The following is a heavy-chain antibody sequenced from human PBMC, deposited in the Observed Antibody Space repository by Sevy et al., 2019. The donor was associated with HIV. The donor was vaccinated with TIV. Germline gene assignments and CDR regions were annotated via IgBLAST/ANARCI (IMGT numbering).Heavy chain of an antibody. V-gene: IGHV4-4*07. CDR3: ARDIGSSWYDAFDI. CDR1: GGSISSYY. Sequence: SETRSLTCTVSGGSISSYYWSWIRQPAGKGLEWIGRIYTSWSTNYNPSLKSRVTMSVDTSKNQFSLKLSSVTAADTAVYYCARDIGSSWYDAFDIWGQGTMVTVSS. CDR2: IYTSWST. D-gene: IGHD6-13*01. J-gene: IGHJ3*02.